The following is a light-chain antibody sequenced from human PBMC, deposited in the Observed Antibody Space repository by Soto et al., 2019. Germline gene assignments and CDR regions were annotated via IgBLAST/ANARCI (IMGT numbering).Light chain of an antibody. CDR2: EVS. J-gene: IGLJ1*01. Sequence: QSALTQPASVSGSPGQSITISCTGTSSDVCGYNYVSWYQHHPGKAPKLMIYEVSNRPSGVSNRFSGSKSGNTASLTISGRQAEDEADYYCSSYTSSSALYVFGTGTKLTVL. V-gene: IGLV2-14*01. CDR3: SSYTSSSALYV. CDR1: SSDVCGYNY.